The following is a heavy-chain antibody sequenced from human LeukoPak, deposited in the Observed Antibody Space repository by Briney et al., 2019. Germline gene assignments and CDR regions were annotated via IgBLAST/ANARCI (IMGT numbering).Heavy chain of an antibody. D-gene: IGHD5-18*01. CDR3: TRQSGQYSYGS. J-gene: IGHJ4*02. Sequence: GGSLRLSCAASGFTSSGSAMHWVRQASGKGLEWVGRIRSKANSYATAYAASVEGRFTISRDDSKNTAYLQMNSLKTEDTAVYYCTRQSGQYSYGSWGQGTLVTVSS. CDR1: GFTSSGSA. V-gene: IGHV3-73*01. CDR2: IRSKANSYAT.